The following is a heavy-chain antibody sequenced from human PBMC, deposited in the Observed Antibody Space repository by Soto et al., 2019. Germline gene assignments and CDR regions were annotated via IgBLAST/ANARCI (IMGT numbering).Heavy chain of an antibody. J-gene: IGHJ4*01. Sequence: GGSLRLSCAASGFPFGSYWMSLVRQSPGKGLEWLATIKCDASEKKYVDSVKGRFTMSRDNAKNSLYLQMDSLRAEDTAVYYCGRDSGYGSGTSANHYLDYWGHGILVTVSS. CDR1: GFPFGSYW. D-gene: IGHD3-10*01. CDR3: GRDSGYGSGTSANHYLDY. V-gene: IGHV3-7*01. CDR2: IKCDASEK.